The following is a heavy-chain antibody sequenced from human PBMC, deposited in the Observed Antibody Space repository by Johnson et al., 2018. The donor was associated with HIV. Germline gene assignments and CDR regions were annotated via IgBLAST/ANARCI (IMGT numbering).Heavy chain of an antibody. Sequence: VLLVESVGGLVQPGGSLRLSCAASEFTVSSNYMNWVRQAPGKGLEWVSLIYSGCSTYYADSVKGRFTISRDNAKNTLYLQMNSLSAEDTAVYYCSKGPEWIWWRSAFDSWGQGTMVTVSS. J-gene: IGHJ3*02. D-gene: IGHD5-12*01. CDR1: EFTVSSNY. CDR3: SKGPEWIWWRSAFDS. CDR2: IYSGCST. V-gene: IGHV3-66*02.